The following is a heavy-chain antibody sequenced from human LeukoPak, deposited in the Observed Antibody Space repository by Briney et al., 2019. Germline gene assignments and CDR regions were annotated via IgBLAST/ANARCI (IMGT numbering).Heavy chain of an antibody. CDR2: FDPEDCET. Sequence: ASVKVSCKVSGYTLTELSMHWVRQAPGKGLEWMGGFDPEDCETIYAQKFQGRVTMTEDTSTDTAYMELSSLRSEDTAVYYCATDGGIAVAGTNGDFDYWGQGTLVTVSS. D-gene: IGHD6-19*01. V-gene: IGHV1-24*01. CDR3: ATDGGIAVAGTNGDFDY. J-gene: IGHJ4*02. CDR1: GYTLTELS.